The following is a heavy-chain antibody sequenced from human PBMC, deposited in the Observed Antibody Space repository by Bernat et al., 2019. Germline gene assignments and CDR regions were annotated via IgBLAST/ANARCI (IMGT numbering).Heavy chain of an antibody. D-gene: IGHD6-19*01. V-gene: IGHV4-4*07. CDR3: ARLYSQGWCEYCFDY. CDR1: GDSINYYY. J-gene: IGHJ4*02. Sequence: QVQLQESGPGLLKPSETLSLTSIVSGDSINYYYWSWIRQPAGKGLEWIGRIYASGSTNHNPSIKSRVTRSIDTSNSQFSLHMWSVAGADAAVYYCARLYSQGWCEYCFDYWGQGILVTVSP. CDR2: IYASGST.